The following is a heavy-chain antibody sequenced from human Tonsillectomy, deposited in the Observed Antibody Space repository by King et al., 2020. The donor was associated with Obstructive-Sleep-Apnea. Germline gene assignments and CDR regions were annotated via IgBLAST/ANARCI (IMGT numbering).Heavy chain of an antibody. CDR1: GFTFSIYW. CDR3: ARTSRTSYFDTSGHRLDY. Sequence: VQLVESGGGLVQPGGSLRLSCAASGFTFSIYWMSWVRQAPGKGLEWVATIKQDGGEKYYVDLVKGRFTISRDDAKNSLYLQMNSLRAEDTAIYYCARTSRTSYFDTSGHRLDYWGQGTLVTVSS. D-gene: IGHD3-22*01. V-gene: IGHV3-7*03. CDR2: IKQDGGEK. J-gene: IGHJ4*02.